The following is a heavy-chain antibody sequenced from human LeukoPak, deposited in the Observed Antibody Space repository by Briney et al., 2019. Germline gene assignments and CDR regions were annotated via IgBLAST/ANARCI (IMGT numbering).Heavy chain of an antibody. Sequence: ASVKVSCKASGGTFSSYAISWVRQAPGQGLEWMGGIIPIFGTANYAQKFQGRVTITADKSTSTAYMELSSLRSEDTAVYYCASITYYYGSGSPDDAFDIWGQGTMVTVSS. CDR1: GGTFSSYA. V-gene: IGHV1-69*06. D-gene: IGHD3-10*01. CDR2: IIPIFGTA. J-gene: IGHJ3*02. CDR3: ASITYYYGSGSPDDAFDI.